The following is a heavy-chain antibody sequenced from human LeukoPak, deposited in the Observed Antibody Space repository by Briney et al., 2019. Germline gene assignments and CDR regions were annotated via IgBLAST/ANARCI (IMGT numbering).Heavy chain of an antibody. CDR3: ARDSPGYLAYES. CDR1: GFTFSTYW. CDR2: IKEDGSAT. J-gene: IGHJ5*02. Sequence: GGSLTLSCPASGFTFSTYWMTWVRQAPGKGPEWVANIKEDGSATYYVDSVKGRFTISRDNAKKSLYLQMNSLRAEDTAVYDCARDSPGYLAYESWGEGTLVTVSS. V-gene: IGHV3-7*04. D-gene: IGHD3-22*01.